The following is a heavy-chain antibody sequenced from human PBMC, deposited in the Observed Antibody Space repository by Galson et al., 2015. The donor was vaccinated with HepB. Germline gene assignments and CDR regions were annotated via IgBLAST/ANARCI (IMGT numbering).Heavy chain of an antibody. CDR1: GGSFSGYY. J-gene: IGHJ4*02. CDR3: ARRAFLSPPRRSHNHYYRHIRGGFDY. CDR2: INHSGST. Sequence: ETLSLTCAVYGGSFSGYYWSWIRQPPGKGLEWIGEINHSGSTNYNPSLKSRVTISVDTSKNQFSLKLSSVTAADTAVYYCARRAFLSPPRRSHNHYYRHIRGGFDYWGQGTLVTVSS. V-gene: IGHV4-34*01. D-gene: IGHD1-14*01.